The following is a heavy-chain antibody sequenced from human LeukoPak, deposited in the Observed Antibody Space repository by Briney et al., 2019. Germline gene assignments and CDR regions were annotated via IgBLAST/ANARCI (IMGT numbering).Heavy chain of an antibody. CDR3: AKDSDLDY. Sequence: HPGGSLRLSCAASGFTFDDYAMPWVRHAPGKGLEWVSGISWNSGSIGYADSVKGRFTISRDNAKNSLYLQMNSLRAEDTALYYCAKDSDLDYWGQGTLVTVSS. D-gene: IGHD2-21*02. CDR2: ISWNSGSI. J-gene: IGHJ4*02. V-gene: IGHV3-9*01. CDR1: GFTFDDYA.